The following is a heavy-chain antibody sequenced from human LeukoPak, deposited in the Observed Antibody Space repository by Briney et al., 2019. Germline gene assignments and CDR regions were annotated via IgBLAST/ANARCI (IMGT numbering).Heavy chain of an antibody. CDR3: ARYGSAYSSGCGDY. J-gene: IGHJ4*02. CDR2: FYPGDSDT. V-gene: IGHV5-51*01. Sequence: GESLKISCKGSGYSFTNYWIAWVRQMPGKGLEWMGIFYPGDSDTRYSPSFQGQVTISADKSITTAYLQWSSLKASDTAMYYCARYGSAYSSGCGDYCGQGTLVTVSS. CDR1: GYSFTNYW. D-gene: IGHD6-19*01.